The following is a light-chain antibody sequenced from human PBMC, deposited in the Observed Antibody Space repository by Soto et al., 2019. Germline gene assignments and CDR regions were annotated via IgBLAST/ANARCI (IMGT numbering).Light chain of an antibody. J-gene: IGKJ3*01. CDR3: HHYGSSPRT. Sequence: EIVLTQSPASLSVSPGERATLSCRASQSIGSINNFLAWYQQKPGQSPRLLIYGASRRAPGIPDRFSGSGSGADFTLALSRLEPEDFAMYYSHHYGSSPRTFGPGTKVDIK. CDR2: GAS. CDR1: QSIGSINNF. V-gene: IGKV3-20*01.